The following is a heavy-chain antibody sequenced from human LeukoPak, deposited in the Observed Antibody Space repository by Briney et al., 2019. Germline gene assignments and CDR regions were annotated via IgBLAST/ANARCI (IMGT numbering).Heavy chain of an antibody. CDR1: GYSIGSGYY. J-gene: IGHJ4*02. CDR2: IFHTGRT. CDR3: ARDPHGTGWLDY. Sequence: SETLSLTCTVSGYSIGSGYYWGWIRQPPGKGLEWVGTIFHTGRTYYNPSLQSRVIISVDTSKSQFSLKLTSVTAADTAVYYCARDPHGTGWLDYWGQGTLVTVSS. D-gene: IGHD6-19*01. V-gene: IGHV4-38-2*02.